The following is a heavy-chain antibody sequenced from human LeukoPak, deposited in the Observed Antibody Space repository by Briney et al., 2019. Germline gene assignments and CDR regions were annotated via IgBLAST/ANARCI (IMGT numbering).Heavy chain of an antibody. Sequence: GGSLRLSCAASGFTFSSYDMHWVRQATGKGLEWVSAIGTAGDTYYPGSVKGRFTISRENAKNSLYLQMNSLRAGDTAVYYCARARGAYIAAAGTPSYFDYWGQGTLVTVSS. J-gene: IGHJ4*02. D-gene: IGHD6-13*01. CDR1: GFTFSSYD. CDR3: ARARGAYIAAAGTPSYFDY. CDR2: IGTAGDT. V-gene: IGHV3-13*01.